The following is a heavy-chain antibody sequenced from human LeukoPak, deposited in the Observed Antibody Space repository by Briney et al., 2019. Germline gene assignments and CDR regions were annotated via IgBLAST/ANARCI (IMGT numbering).Heavy chain of an antibody. V-gene: IGHV1-46*01. CDR3: ARVYYYDSSGPSFDI. CDR2: INPSGGST. J-gene: IGHJ3*02. D-gene: IGHD3-22*01. CDR1: GYTFTSYY. Sequence: ASVKVTCKASGYTFTSYYMHWVRQAPGQGLEWMGIINPSGGSTSYAQKFQGRVTMTRDTSTSTVYMELSSLRSEDTAVYYCARVYYYDSSGPSFDIWGQGTMVTVSS.